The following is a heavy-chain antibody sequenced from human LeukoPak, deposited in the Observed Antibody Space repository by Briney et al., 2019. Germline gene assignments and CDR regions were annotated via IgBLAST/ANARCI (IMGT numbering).Heavy chain of an antibody. D-gene: IGHD1-26*01. CDR2: IYYSGST. Sequence: SETLSLACTVSGGSISSNYWTSIRQPPGKGLEWIGYIYYSGSTNYNPSLKSRVIISIDRSKNQFSLKLSTVTAADTALYYCARMGTNSSTWYSEYYYYYYMDVWGKGTTVTVSS. V-gene: IGHV4-59*08. CDR3: ARMGTNSSTWYSEYYYYYYMDV. J-gene: IGHJ6*03. CDR1: GGSISSNY.